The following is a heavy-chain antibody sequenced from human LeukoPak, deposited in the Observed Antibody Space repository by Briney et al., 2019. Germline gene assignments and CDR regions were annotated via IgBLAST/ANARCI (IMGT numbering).Heavy chain of an antibody. CDR1: GYSFTTYW. D-gene: IGHD5-18*01. CDR2: IYPGDSDT. CDR3: ARGMDTPMDNYNWFDP. V-gene: IGHV5-51*01. J-gene: IGHJ5*02. Sequence: GESLKISGKGSGYSFTTYWIGWVGQLPGKGLEGMGIIYPGDSDTRYSPSLQGQVTISADKSISTDYLQWRSVKDSDTAMYYCARGMDTPMDNYNWFDPWGQGTLVTVSS.